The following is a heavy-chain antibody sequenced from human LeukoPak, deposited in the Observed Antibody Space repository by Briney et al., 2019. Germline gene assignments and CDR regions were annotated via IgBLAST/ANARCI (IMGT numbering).Heavy chain of an antibody. CDR2: IRSKANSYAT. D-gene: IGHD3-22*01. V-gene: IGHV3-73*01. CDR1: GFTFSGSA. J-gene: IGHJ4*02. CDR3: SHYYDSSVHGVDY. Sequence: GGSLRLSCAASGFTFSGSAMHWVRQASGKWLEWVGRIRSKANSYATAYAASVKGRFTISRDDSKNTAYLQMNSLKTEDTAVYYCSHYYDSSVHGVDYWGQGTLVTVSS.